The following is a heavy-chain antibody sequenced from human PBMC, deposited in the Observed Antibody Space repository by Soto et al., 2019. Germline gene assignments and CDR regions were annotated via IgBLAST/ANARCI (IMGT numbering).Heavy chain of an antibody. J-gene: IGHJ4*02. Sequence: GGSLRLSCAASGFTFSSYAMHWVRQAPGKGLEWVAVISYDGSNKYYADSVKGRFTISRDNSKNTLYLQMNSLRAEDTAVYYCARDLGGLRYFHQPNTPIDYWGQGTLVTVSS. CDR3: ARDLGGLRYFHQPNTPIDY. V-gene: IGHV3-30-3*01. D-gene: IGHD3-9*01. CDR2: ISYDGSNK. CDR1: GFTFSSYA.